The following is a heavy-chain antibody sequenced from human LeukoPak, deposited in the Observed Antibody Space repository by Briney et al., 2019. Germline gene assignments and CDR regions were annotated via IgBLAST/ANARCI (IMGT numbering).Heavy chain of an antibody. CDR1: GFTFSSYA. CDR3: AKGHISRFDY. V-gene: IGHV3-23*01. J-gene: IGHJ4*02. Sequence: GGSLRLSCAASGFTFSSYAMSWVRQAPGKGLEWVSAIVGSGGSTYYADSVKGRFTISRDNSKNTLHLQMNSLRVEDTAVYYCAKGHISRFDYWGQGTLVTVSS. D-gene: IGHD2-21*01. CDR2: IVGSGGST.